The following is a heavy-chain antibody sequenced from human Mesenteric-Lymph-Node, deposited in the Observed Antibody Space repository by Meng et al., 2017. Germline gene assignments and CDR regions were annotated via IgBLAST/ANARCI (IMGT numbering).Heavy chain of an antibody. CDR1: GGSISTYY. J-gene: IGHJ6*02. Sequence: GSLRLSCTVSGGSISTYYWSWIRQPPGKGLEWIGYIYASGTTKYNPSLKSRVSMSVETSRNHFSLKLSSVTSADTALYYCARGPPQPGPAYYYYGMDVWGQGTTVTVSS. V-gene: IGHV4-59*01. CDR3: ARGPPQPGPAYYYYGMDV. CDR2: IYASGTT.